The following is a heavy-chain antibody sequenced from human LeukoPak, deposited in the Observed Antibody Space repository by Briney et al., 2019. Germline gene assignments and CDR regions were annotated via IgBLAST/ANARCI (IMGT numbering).Heavy chain of an antibody. D-gene: IGHD3-16*01. CDR3: ARCLPPDLDRLHPDY. Sequence: PGGSLRLSCAASGFTFDDYGMSWVRQAPGKGLEWVSGINWNGGSTVYADSVKGRFTISRDNAKNSLYLQMNSLRAEDTALYYCARCLPPDLDRLHPDYWGQGTLVTVSS. CDR1: GFTFDDYG. J-gene: IGHJ4*02. V-gene: IGHV3-20*04. CDR2: INWNGGST.